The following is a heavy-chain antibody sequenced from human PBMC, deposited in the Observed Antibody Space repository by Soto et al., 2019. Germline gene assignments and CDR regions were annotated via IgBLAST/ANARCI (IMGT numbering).Heavy chain of an antibody. D-gene: IGHD6-6*01. Sequence: GGSLRLSCAASGFTFSSYGMHWVRQAPGKGLEWVAVILYDGSNRYYADSVRGRFTISRDNSKKTLYLQMNSLRAEDTAVYYCAKRSSSSTFDYWGQGTLVTVSS. CDR2: ILYDGSNR. CDR1: GFTFSSYG. CDR3: AKRSSSSTFDY. J-gene: IGHJ4*02. V-gene: IGHV3-30*18.